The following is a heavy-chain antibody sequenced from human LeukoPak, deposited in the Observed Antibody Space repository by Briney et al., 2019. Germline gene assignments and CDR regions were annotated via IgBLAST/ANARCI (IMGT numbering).Heavy chain of an antibody. D-gene: IGHD3-16*01. CDR1: GYTFTSYG. V-gene: IGHV1-18*01. CDR2: ISAYNGNT. Sequence: GASVKVSCKASGYTFTSYGISRVRQAPGQGLEWMGWISAYNGNTNYAQKLQGRVTMTTDTSTSTAYMELRSLRSDNTAVYYCARDRSGDGGVDFDYWGQGTLVTVSS. J-gene: IGHJ4*02. CDR3: ARDRSGDGGVDFDY.